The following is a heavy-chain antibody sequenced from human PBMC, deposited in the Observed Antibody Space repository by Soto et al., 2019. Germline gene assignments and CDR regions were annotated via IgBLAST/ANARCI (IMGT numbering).Heavy chain of an antibody. CDR2: IIPILGIA. Sequence: ASVKVSCKASGGTFSSYTISWVQQAPGQGLEWMGRIIPILGIANYAQKFQGRVTITADKSTSTAYMELSSLRSEDTAVYYCALDWDCSGGSCYSFDYWGQGTLVTVSS. CDR1: GGTFSSYT. J-gene: IGHJ4*02. CDR3: ALDWDCSGGSCYSFDY. D-gene: IGHD2-15*01. V-gene: IGHV1-69*02.